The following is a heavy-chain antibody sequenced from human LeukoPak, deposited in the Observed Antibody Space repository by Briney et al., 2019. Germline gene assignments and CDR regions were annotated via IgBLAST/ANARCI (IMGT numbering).Heavy chain of an antibody. CDR3: ARDRAGRRSSWVEFDL. V-gene: IGHV3-53*05. CDR1: GFTVTSTH. CDR2: IYDDGGT. J-gene: IGHJ5*02. Sequence: GGPLSLSCTVSGFTVTSTHMDWVPQAPGKGPEWVALIYDDGGTVYADSVKGRFTISRDTSKNVVYLQMNSLRPEHSAVYYCARDRAGRRSSWVEFDLWGQGTLVTVSS. D-gene: IGHD3-10*01.